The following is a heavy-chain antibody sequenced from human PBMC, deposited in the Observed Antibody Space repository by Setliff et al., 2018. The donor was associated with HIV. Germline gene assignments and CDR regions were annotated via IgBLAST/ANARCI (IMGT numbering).Heavy chain of an antibody. D-gene: IGHD3-3*01. J-gene: IGHJ4*02. CDR2: IDSDGSDT. V-gene: IGHV3-74*01. CDR1: GLTFSNYW. CDR3: ARGPQYNFWGGYLGL. Sequence: LRLSCAASGLTFSNYWMHWVRQAPGKGLEWVSRIDSDGSDTNYADSVRGRFTISRDNAKNTVYLQLTSLRAEDTAVYYCARGPQYNFWGGYLGLWGQGTLVTVSS.